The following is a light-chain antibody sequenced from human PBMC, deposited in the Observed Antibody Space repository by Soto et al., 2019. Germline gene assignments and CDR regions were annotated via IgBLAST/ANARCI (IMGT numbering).Light chain of an antibody. CDR2: EVS. CDR1: SSDVGSYNL. Sequence: QSALTQPASVSGSPGQSITISCTGTSSDVGSYNLVSWYQQHPGKAPKLMIYEVSKRPSGVSNRFSGSKSGNTASLTISGLQAEDEAYYYCCSYAGSYVVFGGGTKVTVL. CDR3: CSYAGSYVV. V-gene: IGLV2-23*02. J-gene: IGLJ2*01.